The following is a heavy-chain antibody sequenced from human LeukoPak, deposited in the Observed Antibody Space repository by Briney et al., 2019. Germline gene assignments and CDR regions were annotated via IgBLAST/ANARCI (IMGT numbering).Heavy chain of an antibody. D-gene: IGHD3-10*01. V-gene: IGHV4-59*01. Sequence: SETLSLTCTVSGGSISSYYWSWIRQPPGKGLEWIGYIYYSGSTNYNPSLKSRVTISVDTSKNQFSLKLSSVTAADTAVYYCARSITPQKPLQAFDIWGQGTMVTVSS. CDR3: ARSITPQKPLQAFDI. CDR1: GGSISSYY. J-gene: IGHJ3*02. CDR2: IYYSGST.